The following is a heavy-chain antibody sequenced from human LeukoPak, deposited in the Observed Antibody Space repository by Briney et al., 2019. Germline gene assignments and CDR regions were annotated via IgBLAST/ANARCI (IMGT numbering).Heavy chain of an antibody. CDR2: ISSSGSTI. Sequence: SGGSLRLSCAASGFTFSDYYMSWIRQAPGKGLEWVSYISSSGSTIYYADSVKGRFTISRDNAKNSLYLQMNSLRAEDTAVYYCARQVPRMSSWSLDFDYWGQGTLVTVSS. J-gene: IGHJ4*02. CDR1: GFTFSDYY. D-gene: IGHD6-13*01. V-gene: IGHV3-11*01. CDR3: ARQVPRMSSWSLDFDY.